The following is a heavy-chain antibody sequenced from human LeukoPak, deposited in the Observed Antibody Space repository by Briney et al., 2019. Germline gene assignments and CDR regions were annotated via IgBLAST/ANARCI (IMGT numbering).Heavy chain of an antibody. CDR2: ISYDGSNK. J-gene: IGHJ4*02. CDR3: AKDPYGGYDSFYFDY. Sequence: PGRSLRLSCAASGFTFSSYGMHWVRQAPGKGLEWVAVISYDGSNKYYADSMKGRFTISRDNSKNTLYLQMNSLRAEDTAVYYCAKDPYGGYDSFYFDYWGQGTLVTVSS. CDR1: GFTFSSYG. V-gene: IGHV3-30*18. D-gene: IGHD5-12*01.